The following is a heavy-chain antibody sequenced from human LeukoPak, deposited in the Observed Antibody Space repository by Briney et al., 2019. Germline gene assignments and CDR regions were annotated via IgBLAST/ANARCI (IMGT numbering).Heavy chain of an antibody. J-gene: IGHJ4*02. D-gene: IGHD6-6*01. V-gene: IGHV3-21*01. CDR1: GFTFSSYS. Sequence: PGGSLRLSCAASGFTFSSYSMNWVRQAPGKGLEWVSSISSSSSYIYYADSVKGRFTISRDNAKNSLYLQMNSLIVEDTAVYYCARGGAARPDFWGQGTLVTVSS. CDR3: ARGGAARPDF. CDR2: ISSSSSYI.